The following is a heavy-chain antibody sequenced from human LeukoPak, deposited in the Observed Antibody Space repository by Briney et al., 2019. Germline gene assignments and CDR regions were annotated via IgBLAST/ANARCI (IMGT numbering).Heavy chain of an antibody. D-gene: IGHD4-17*01. CDR1: GGSISSYY. CDR3: ARQNYGEKFDY. V-gene: IGHV4-4*07. CDR2: IYTSGST. J-gene: IGHJ4*02. Sequence: SETLSLTCTVSGGSISSYYWSWIRQPAGKGLECVGRIYTSGSTNYNPSLKSRVTMSVDTSKNQFSLKLRSVTAADTAVYYCARQNYGEKFDYWGQGTLVTVSS.